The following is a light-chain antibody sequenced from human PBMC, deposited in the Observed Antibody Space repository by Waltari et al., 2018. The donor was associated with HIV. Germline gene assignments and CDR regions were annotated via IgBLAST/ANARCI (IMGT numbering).Light chain of an antibody. CDR1: SPKVGARH. J-gene: IGLJ2*01. CDR2: HHE. Sequence: QSVLTQPPSVSAAPAQQVTISCPRGSPKVGARHVSWYQQLPGAAPKLLIFHHEQRPSGIPDRFSGSKSGTSATLGITGLQTGDEADYYCATWDNRLTTVLFGGGTKLTVL. CDR3: ATWDNRLTTVL. V-gene: IGLV1-51*01.